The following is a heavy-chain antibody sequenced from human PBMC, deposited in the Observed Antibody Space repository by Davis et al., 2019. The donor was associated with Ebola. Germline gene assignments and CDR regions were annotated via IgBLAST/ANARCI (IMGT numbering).Heavy chain of an antibody. V-gene: IGHV3-64*04. Sequence: GESLKISCSASGFTFSSYAMHWVRQAPGKGLEYVSAISSNGGSTYYADSVKGRFTISRDNSKNTLYLQMNSLRAEDTAVYYCAREAYYYDSSGYYSYFDYWGQGTLVTVSS. CDR1: GFTFSSYA. J-gene: IGHJ4*02. CDR3: AREAYYYDSSGYYSYFDY. CDR2: ISSNGGST. D-gene: IGHD3-22*01.